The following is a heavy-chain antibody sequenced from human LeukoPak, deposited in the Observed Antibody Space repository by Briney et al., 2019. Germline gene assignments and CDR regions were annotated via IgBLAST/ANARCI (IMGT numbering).Heavy chain of an antibody. V-gene: IGHV3-74*01. Sequence: PRGSLRLSCAASGFTFSSHWMHSVREAPGKGLVWVSRIKSDGGSASYADSVKGRFTISRDNAKNTLYLKINSLRAEDMAVYYCARAASCGGDCSSSYLQHWGQGTLVSVSS. CDR2: IKSDGGSA. CDR3: ARAASCGGDCSSSYLQH. D-gene: IGHD2-21*02. J-gene: IGHJ1*01. CDR1: GFTFSSHW.